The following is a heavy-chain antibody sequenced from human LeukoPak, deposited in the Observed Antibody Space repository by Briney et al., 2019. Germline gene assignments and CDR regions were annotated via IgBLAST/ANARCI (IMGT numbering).Heavy chain of an antibody. CDR3: ARVNIVVVPAANQDAFDI. CDR1: GYTFTGYY. J-gene: IGHJ3*02. V-gene: IGHV1-2*02. CDR2: INPNSGGT. D-gene: IGHD2-2*01. Sequence: ASVKVSCKASGYTFTGYYMHWVRQAPGQGLEWMGWINPNSGGTNYAQKFQGRVTMTRDTSISTAYMELSRLRSDDTAVYYCARVNIVVVPAANQDAFDIWGQGTMVTVSS.